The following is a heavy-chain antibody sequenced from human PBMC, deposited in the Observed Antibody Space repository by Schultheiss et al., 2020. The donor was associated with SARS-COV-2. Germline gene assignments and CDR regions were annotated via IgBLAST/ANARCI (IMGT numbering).Heavy chain of an antibody. Sequence: GESLKISCAASGFTFSGSAMHWVRQAPGKGLEWVAVISYDGSNKYYADSVKGRFTISRDNSKNTLYLQMNSLRAEDTAVYYCARERSASTMIVVVSYYYGMDVWGQGTTVTVSS. CDR3: ARERSASTMIVVVSYYYGMDV. J-gene: IGHJ6*02. CDR2: ISYDGSNK. D-gene: IGHD3-22*01. V-gene: IGHV3-30-3*01. CDR1: GFTFSGSA.